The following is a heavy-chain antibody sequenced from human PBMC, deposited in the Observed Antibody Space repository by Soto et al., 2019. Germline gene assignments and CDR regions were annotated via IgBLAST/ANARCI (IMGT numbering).Heavy chain of an antibody. V-gene: IGHV4-31*03. CDR2: IYYSGST. D-gene: IGHD6-6*01. J-gene: IGHJ5*02. CDR1: GGSISSGGYY. Sequence: SETLSLTCTVSGGSISSGGYYWSWIRQHPGKGLEWIGYIYYSGSTYYNPSLKSRVTISVDTSKNQFSLKLSSVTAADTAAYYCARDSPGQLGYNWFDPWGQGTLVTVSS. CDR3: ARDSPGQLGYNWFDP.